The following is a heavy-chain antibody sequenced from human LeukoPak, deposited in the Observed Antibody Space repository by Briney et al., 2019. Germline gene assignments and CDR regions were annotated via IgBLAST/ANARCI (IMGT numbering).Heavy chain of an antibody. CDR3: ARGTMASDF. J-gene: IGHJ4*02. V-gene: IGHV3-11*01. Sequence: PGGFLRLSCAASGFTFSDYYMTWIRQTPGKGLEWVSYISISGTTTFYVDSVKGRFTISRDNTKNSLYLQMNSLRAEDTAMYYCARGTMASDFWGQGTLVTVSS. CDR1: GFTFSDYY. CDR2: ISISGTTT. D-gene: IGHD3-10*01.